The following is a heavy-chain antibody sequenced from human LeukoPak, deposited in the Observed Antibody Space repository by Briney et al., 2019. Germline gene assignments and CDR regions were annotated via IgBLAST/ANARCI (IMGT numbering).Heavy chain of an antibody. D-gene: IGHD3-10*01. CDR1: GVSIGSSDYY. CDR2: IYYSGSI. J-gene: IGHJ4*02. Sequence: SETLSLTCTVSGVSIGSSDYYWGWIRPPPGKGLEWIGSIYYSGSIYYNPSLKSRVIISIDTSKNQFSLKLSSVTAADTAVYCCARVAMVRGGIDYWGQGTLVTVSS. CDR3: ARVAMVRGGIDY. V-gene: IGHV4-39*01.